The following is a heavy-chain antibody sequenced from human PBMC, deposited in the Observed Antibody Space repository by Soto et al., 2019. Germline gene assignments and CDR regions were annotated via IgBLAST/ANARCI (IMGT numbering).Heavy chain of an antibody. CDR1: GFSLSDFA. J-gene: IGHJ4*02. CDR2: ISYDGTKK. CDR3: ASPVGDYVPYFDD. Sequence: QVQLVESGGGVVQPGRSLRLSCAASGFSLSDFAMHWVRQAPGKGLEWVAVISYDGTKKYFADSVKGRFTISRDNSKNTLYLKMNNLRAEDTAVYYCASPVGDYVPYFDDWGQGTLVTVSS. V-gene: IGHV3-30-3*01. D-gene: IGHD4-17*01.